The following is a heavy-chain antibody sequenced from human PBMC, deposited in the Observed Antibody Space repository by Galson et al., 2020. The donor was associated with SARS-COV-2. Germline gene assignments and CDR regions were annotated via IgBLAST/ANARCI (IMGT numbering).Heavy chain of an antibody. CDR3: ARGRVPVDGYYYYMDV. Sequence: SETLSLTCAVYGGSFSGYYWSWIRQPPGKGLEWIGEINHSGSTNYNPSLKSRVTISVDTSKNQFSLKLSSVTAADTAVYYCARGRVPVDGYYYYMDVWGKGTTVTVSS. CDR2: INHSGST. CDR1: GGSFSGYY. D-gene: IGHD2-8*02. V-gene: IGHV4-34*01. J-gene: IGHJ6*03.